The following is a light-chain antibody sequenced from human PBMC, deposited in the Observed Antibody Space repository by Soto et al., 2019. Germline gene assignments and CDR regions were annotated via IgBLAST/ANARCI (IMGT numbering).Light chain of an antibody. CDR2: KAS. CDR3: LQYNSYPLT. V-gene: IGKV1-5*03. J-gene: IGKJ1*01. Sequence: DIQMTQSPSTLSASVGDSVTITCRASQTISIWLAWYQQKPGKAPKLLIYKASDLGSGVPSTFSGSASGTECTLTISSLQPDDFATYYCLQYNSYPLTFGQGTKVEI. CDR1: QTISIW.